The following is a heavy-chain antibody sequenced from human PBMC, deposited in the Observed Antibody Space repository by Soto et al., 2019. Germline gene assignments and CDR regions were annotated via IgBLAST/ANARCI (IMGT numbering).Heavy chain of an antibody. J-gene: IGHJ4*01. CDR3: AKARCSGNSFYVPHY. D-gene: IGHD2-15*01. CDR2: ISGSGGSP. V-gene: IGHV3-23*01. CDR1: GFTFNSYT. Sequence: LRLSCAASGFTFNSYTMAWVRQAPGKGLEWVSSISGSGGSPSYADSVQGRFTISRDNSRNTLSLQMNSLRAEDTATYYCAKARCSGNSFYVPHYWRHSSLVTVSS.